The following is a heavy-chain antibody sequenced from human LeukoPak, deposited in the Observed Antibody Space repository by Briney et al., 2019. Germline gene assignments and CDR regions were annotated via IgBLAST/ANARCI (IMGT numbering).Heavy chain of an antibody. CDR3: AKWVPGLYDSIGYYSPYFDY. CDR1: GFSFSSYA. V-gene: IGHV3-23*01. Sequence: RPGGSLRLSCAASGFSFSSYAMGWVRQAPGKGLEWVSAITASGGNTYYADSVKGRFTISRDNSKNTLYLQMNSLRAEDTAVYYCAKWVPGLYDSIGYYSPYFDYWGQGTLVTVSS. CDR2: ITASGGNT. J-gene: IGHJ4*02. D-gene: IGHD3-22*01.